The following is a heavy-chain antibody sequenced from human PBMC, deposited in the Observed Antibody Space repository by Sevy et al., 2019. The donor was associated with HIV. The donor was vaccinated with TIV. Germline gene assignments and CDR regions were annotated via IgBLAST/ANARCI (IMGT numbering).Heavy chain of an antibody. CDR2: IYPGDSDT. D-gene: IGHD3-3*01. Sequence: GESLKISCKGSGYSFTSYWIGWVRQMPGKGLEWMGIIYPGDSDTRYSPSFQGQVTISADKSISTAYLQWSSLKASDTAMYYCARGPFYDFWSGYSYDAVDIWGQGTMVTVSS. CDR3: ARGPFYDFWSGYSYDAVDI. CDR1: GYSFTSYW. V-gene: IGHV5-51*01. J-gene: IGHJ3*02.